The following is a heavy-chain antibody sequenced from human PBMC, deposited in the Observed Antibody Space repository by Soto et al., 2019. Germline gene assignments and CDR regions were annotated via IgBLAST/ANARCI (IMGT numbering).Heavy chain of an antibody. CDR3: ARHGLASPAHYYYMDV. J-gene: IGHJ6*03. CDR2: IYYSGST. Sequence: LSETLSLTCTVSGGSISSYYWSWIRQPPGKGLEWIGYIYYSGSTNYNPSLKSRVTISVDTSKNQFSLKLSSVTAADTAVYYCARHGLASPAHYYYMDVWGKGTTVTVSS. D-gene: IGHD2-2*01. CDR1: GGSISSYY. V-gene: IGHV4-59*08.